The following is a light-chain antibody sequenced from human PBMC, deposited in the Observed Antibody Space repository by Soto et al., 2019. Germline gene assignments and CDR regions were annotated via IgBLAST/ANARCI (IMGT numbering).Light chain of an antibody. V-gene: IGKV1-27*01. CDR2: AAS. CDR1: QGIRNF. Sequence: DIQMTQSPTSLSASVGDRVTITCRASQGIRNFVAWYQQKPGKAPKLLIYAASTLQSGVPSRFSGSGSRTDLTLTIISMQPEDVATYSCQRYSSVPVFGPGTKVEIK. CDR3: QRYSSVPV. J-gene: IGKJ3*01.